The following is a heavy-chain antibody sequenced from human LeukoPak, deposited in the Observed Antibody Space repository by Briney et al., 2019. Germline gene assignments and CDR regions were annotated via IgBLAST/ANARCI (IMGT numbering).Heavy chain of an antibody. J-gene: IGHJ4*02. CDR1: GFTFSSYA. CDR2: ISSSSSYI. V-gene: IGHV3-21*01. Sequence: GGSLRLSCAASGFTFSSYAMSWVRQAPGKGLEWVSSISSSSSYIYYADSVKGRFTISRDNAKNSLYLQMNSLRAEDTAVYYCARGGSSYGYYFDYWGQGTLVTVSS. D-gene: IGHD5-18*01. CDR3: ARGGSSYGYYFDY.